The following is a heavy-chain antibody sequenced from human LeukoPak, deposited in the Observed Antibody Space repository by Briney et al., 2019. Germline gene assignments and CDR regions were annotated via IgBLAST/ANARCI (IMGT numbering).Heavy chain of an antibody. CDR1: GFSVSGCA. D-gene: IGHD1-1*01. CDR3: ARHDGSSFIYYVDH. V-gene: IGHV3-23*01. CDR2: ISNSGYNT. Sequence: GRSLRLSCAASGFSVSGCAMSSVRQAPGKGLEWVSSISNSGYNTWYADSVKGRFTISRDNSQNTLYLQMSGLRAEDTALYYCARHDGSSFIYYVDHWGQGALVTVSS. J-gene: IGHJ4*02.